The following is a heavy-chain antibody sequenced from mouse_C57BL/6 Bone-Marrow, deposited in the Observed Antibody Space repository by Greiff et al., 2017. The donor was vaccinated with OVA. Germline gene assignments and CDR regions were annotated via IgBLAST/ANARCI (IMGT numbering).Heavy chain of an antibody. CDR2: IYPGDGDT. V-gene: IGHV1-82*01. CDR1: GYAFSSSW. CDR3: ARSRHYAMDY. J-gene: IGHJ4*01. Sequence: QVQLKESGPELVKPGASVKISCKASGYAFSSSWMNWVKQRPGKGLEWIGRIYPGDGDTNYNGKFKGKATLTADKSSSTAYMQLSSLTSEDSAVYFCARSRHYAMDYWGQGTSVTVSS.